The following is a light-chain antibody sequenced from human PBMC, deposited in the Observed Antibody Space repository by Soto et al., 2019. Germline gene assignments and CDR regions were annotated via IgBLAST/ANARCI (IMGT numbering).Light chain of an antibody. CDR3: QQSYGIPPVT. Sequence: DIQMTQSPSSLSASVGDRVTITCRASQSISTDLNWYQQHPGKAPKLLIYTASNLESGVLSRFSGSGSGTDFTLTISSLQPEDFATYYCQQSYGIPPVTFGGGTKVEIK. CDR1: QSISTD. CDR2: TAS. J-gene: IGKJ4*01. V-gene: IGKV1-39*01.